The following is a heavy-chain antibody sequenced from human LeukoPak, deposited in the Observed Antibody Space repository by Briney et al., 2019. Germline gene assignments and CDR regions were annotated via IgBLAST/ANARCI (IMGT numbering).Heavy chain of an antibody. V-gene: IGHV4-4*02. CDR2: IYHSGST. D-gene: IGHD3-22*01. CDR3: ASLYCYDSSGYSALDY. Sequence: SETLSLTCAVSGGSISSSNWWSWVRQPPGKGLEWIGEIYHSGSTNYNPSLKSRVTISVDKSKNQFSLKLSSVTAADTAVYYCASLYCYDSSGYSALDYWGQGTLVTVSS. J-gene: IGHJ4*02. CDR1: GGSISSSNW.